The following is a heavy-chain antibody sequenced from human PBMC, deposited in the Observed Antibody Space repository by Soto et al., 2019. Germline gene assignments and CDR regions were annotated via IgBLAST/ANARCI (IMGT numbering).Heavy chain of an antibody. CDR1: GFTFSSYA. D-gene: IGHD6-19*01. CDR3: ARRTSGWYLDY. J-gene: IGHJ4*02. V-gene: IGHV3-23*01. CDR2: ISGSGGST. Sequence: EVQLLESGGGLVQPGGSLRLSCAASGFTFSSYAMSWVRQAPGKGLEWVSVISGSGGSTYYADSVKGRFTISRDNSKNTLYLQMTSLRAEDTAVYYCARRTSGWYLDYWCQGTLVTVSS.